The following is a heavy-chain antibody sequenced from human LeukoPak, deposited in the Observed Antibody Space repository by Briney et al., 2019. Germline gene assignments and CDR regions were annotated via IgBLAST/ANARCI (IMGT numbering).Heavy chain of an antibody. CDR1: GLTFSKAW. J-gene: IGHJ4*02. CDR2: ISGSGGST. V-gene: IGHV3-23*01. CDR3: AKDIGVVVVITLDY. Sequence: GGSLRLSCAASGLTFSKAWMSWVRQAPGKGLEWFSAISGSGGSTYYADSVKGRFTISRDNSKNTLYLQMNSLRAEDTAVYYCAKDIGVVVVITLDYWGQGTLVTVSS. D-gene: IGHD3-22*01.